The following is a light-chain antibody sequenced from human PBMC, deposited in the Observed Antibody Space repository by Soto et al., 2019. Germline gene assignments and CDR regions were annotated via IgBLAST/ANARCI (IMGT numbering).Light chain of an antibody. Sequence: GLTQFPATLSLSPGDGATLACRASQRVXSYLGWYQQKRGQAPRFLTDYSSNMATGSPARLSGSGSGADFSLIISSLEPEDFAVYYCQQYGGAPRTFGQGTKVEIK. J-gene: IGKJ1*01. CDR2: YSS. CDR1: QRVXSY. CDR3: QQYGGAPRT. V-gene: IGKV3-11*01.